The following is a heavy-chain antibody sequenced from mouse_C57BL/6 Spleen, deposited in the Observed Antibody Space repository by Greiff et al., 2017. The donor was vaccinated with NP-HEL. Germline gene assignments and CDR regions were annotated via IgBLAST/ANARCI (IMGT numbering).Heavy chain of an antibody. CDR2: IDPETGGT. CDR1: GYTFTDYE. Sequence: VKLQQSGAELVRPGASVTLSCKASGYTFTDYEMHWVKQTPVHGLEWIGAIDPETGGTAYNQKFKGKAILTADKSSSTAYMELRSLTSEDSAVYYCTRWQLPWYFDVWGTGTTVTVSS. J-gene: IGHJ1*03. CDR3: TRWQLPWYFDV. V-gene: IGHV1-15*01. D-gene: IGHD6-1*01.